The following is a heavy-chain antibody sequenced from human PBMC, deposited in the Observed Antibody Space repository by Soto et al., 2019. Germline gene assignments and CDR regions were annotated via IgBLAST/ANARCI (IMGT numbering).Heavy chain of an antibody. J-gene: IGHJ4*02. CDR2: ISYDGSNK. Sequence: QVQLVESGGGVVQPGRSLRLSCAASGFTFSSYGMHWVRQAPGKGLEWVAVISYDGSNKYYADSVKGRFTISRDNSKNTLYLQMNSLRAEDTAVYYCAKGDPLFDYWGQGTLVTVSS. CDR3: AKGDPLFDY. V-gene: IGHV3-30*18. CDR1: GFTFSSYG.